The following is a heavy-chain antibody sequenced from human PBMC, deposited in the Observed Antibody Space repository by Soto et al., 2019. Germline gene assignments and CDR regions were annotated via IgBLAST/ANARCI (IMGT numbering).Heavy chain of an antibody. CDR2: IYYRGST. CDR1: GGSISSSDYY. CDR3: ARGSSSGWNGGGTWYYGMDV. D-gene: IGHD6-25*01. Sequence: QLQLQESGPGLVKPSETLSLTCAVSGGSISSSDYYWAWIRQPPGKGLEWIGSIYYRGSTYYNPSLKSRVPISVDTPKNQSSLKLSAATAADTAVYYCARGSSSGWNGGGTWYYGMDVWGQGTTVTVSS. V-gene: IGHV4-39*01. J-gene: IGHJ6*02.